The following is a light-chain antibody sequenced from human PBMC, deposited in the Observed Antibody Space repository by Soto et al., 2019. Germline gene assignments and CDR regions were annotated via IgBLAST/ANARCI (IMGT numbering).Light chain of an antibody. CDR1: QSISSS. Sequence: DIQMTQSPSTLSASVGDRVSITCRASQSISSSLAWYQQKPGKAPNLLIYKASSLQRGVPSRFSGSGSGTEFTLTISSLQPDDFATYYCQQYNHYSPWTFGQGTKVEIK. J-gene: IGKJ1*01. V-gene: IGKV1-5*03. CDR3: QQYNHYSPWT. CDR2: KAS.